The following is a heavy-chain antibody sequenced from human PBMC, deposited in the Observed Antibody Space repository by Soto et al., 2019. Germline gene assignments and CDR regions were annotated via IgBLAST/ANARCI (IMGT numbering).Heavy chain of an antibody. CDR2: IIPILGIA. J-gene: IGHJ5*02. Sequence: SVKVSCKASGGTFSSYTISWVRQAPGQGLEWMGRIIPILGIANYAQKFQGRVTITADKSTSTAYMELSSRRSEDTAVYYCAIDHTRDESFGSGSPTPFGPWGQGNLVTVSS. D-gene: IGHD3-10*01. CDR1: GGTFSSYT. CDR3: AIDHTRDESFGSGSPTPFGP. V-gene: IGHV1-69*02.